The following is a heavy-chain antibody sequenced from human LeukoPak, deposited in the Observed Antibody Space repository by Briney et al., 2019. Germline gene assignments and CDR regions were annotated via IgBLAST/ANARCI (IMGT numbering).Heavy chain of an antibody. CDR1: GGSISSSSYY. J-gene: IGHJ5*02. CDR3: ARHLGGGWLPWFDP. V-gene: IGHV4-39*01. CDR2: IYYSGST. D-gene: IGHD5-12*01. Sequence: SETLSLTCTVSGGSISSSSYYWGWIRQPPGKGLEWIGSIYYSGSTYYNPSLKSRVTISVDTSKNQFSLKLSSVAAADTAVYYCARHLGGGWLPWFDPWGQGTLVTVSS.